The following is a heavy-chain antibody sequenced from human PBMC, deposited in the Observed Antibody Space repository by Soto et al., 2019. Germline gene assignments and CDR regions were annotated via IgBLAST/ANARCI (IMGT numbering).Heavy chain of an antibody. Sequence: GASVKVSCKASGYTFTGYYMHWVRQAPGQGLEWMGWINPNSGGTNYAQKFQGRVTMTRDTSISTAYMELSRLRSEDTAVYYCARWGAMVRGVIKSPRPYYYYGMDVWGQGTTVTVSS. D-gene: IGHD3-10*01. V-gene: IGHV1-2*02. J-gene: IGHJ6*02. CDR1: GYTFTGYY. CDR3: ARWGAMVRGVIKSPRPYYYYGMDV. CDR2: INPNSGGT.